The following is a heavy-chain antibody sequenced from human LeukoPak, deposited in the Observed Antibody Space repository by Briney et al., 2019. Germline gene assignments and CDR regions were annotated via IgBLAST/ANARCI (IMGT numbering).Heavy chain of an antibody. Sequence: PETLSLTCTVSGGSISSYYWSWIRQPAGKGLEWIGRIYNSGSTKYNPSLKSRVTMSVDTSKNQFSLKLNSVTAADTAVYYCARDKGRYCSGGSCYPDYWGQGTLVTVSS. V-gene: IGHV4-4*07. CDR3: ARDKGRYCSGGSCYPDY. J-gene: IGHJ4*02. CDR2: IYNSGST. CDR1: GGSISSYY. D-gene: IGHD2-15*01.